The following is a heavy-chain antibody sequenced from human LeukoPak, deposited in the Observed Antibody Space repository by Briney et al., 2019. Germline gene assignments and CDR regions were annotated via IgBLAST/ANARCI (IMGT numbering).Heavy chain of an antibody. CDR3: ARPRGSGSYSYFDS. V-gene: IGHV3-64*04. D-gene: IGHD3-10*01. Sequence: GGSLRLSCSASGFTFSSYAMHWVRQAPGKGLEYVSAISSNGGSTYYADSVKGRFTISRDNSKNTLYLQMNSLRAEDTAVYYCARPRGSGSYSYFDSWGQGTLVTVSS. CDR2: ISSNGGST. CDR1: GFTFSSYA. J-gene: IGHJ4*02.